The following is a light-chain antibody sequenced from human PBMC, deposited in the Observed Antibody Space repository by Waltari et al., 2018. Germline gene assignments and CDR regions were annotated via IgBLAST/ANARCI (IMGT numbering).Light chain of an antibody. CDR2: GNN. Sequence: QSVLTQPPSVSGTPGQRVTISCSGSTSNIGAGHAVPRYQHLPGTAPKLLIYGNNNRPSGVPDRFSGSKSGTSASLAITGLQADDEADYFCQSFDNMLSGGVVFGGGTKLAVL. CDR1: TSNIGAGHA. CDR3: QSFDNMLSGGVV. J-gene: IGLJ2*01. V-gene: IGLV1-40*01.